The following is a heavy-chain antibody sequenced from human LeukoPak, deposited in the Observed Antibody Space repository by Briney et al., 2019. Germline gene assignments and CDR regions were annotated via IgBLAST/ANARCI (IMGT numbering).Heavy chain of an antibody. Sequence: ASVKVSCKASGGTFSSYAISWVRQAPGQGLEWMGRIIPILGIANYAQKFQGRVTITADKSTSTAYMELSSLRSEDMAVYYCARLGGATPLDYWGQGTLVTVSS. CDR3: ARLGGATPLDY. D-gene: IGHD1-26*01. J-gene: IGHJ4*02. CDR1: GGTFSSYA. V-gene: IGHV1-69*04. CDR2: IIPILGIA.